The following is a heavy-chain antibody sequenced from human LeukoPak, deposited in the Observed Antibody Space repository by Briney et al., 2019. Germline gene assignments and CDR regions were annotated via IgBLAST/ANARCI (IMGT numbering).Heavy chain of an antibody. J-gene: IGHJ3*02. CDR3: ARDEVTAPDAFDI. D-gene: IGHD2-21*02. CDR1: GYTFTSYA. CDR2: INAGNGNT. Sequence: GASVKVSCKASGYTFTSYAMHWVRQAPGQRLEWMGWINAGNGNTKYSQKFQGRVTITRDTSASTAYMELSSLRSEDTAVYYCARDEVTAPDAFDIWGQGTMVTVSS. V-gene: IGHV1-3*01.